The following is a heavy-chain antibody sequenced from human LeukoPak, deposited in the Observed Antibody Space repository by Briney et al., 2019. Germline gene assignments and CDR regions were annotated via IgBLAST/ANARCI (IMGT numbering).Heavy chain of an antibody. J-gene: IGHJ4*02. Sequence: SETLSLTCSVSGGSVSSSGNYWGWIRQPPGKALEWIGSIYYSGNTFYKPSLKSRVTISVDTSKNQFSLKVTSVTAADTAVYYCARSYPGIAAAGLFDYWGQGTLVTVSS. CDR1: GGSVSSSGNY. CDR2: IYYSGNT. CDR3: ARSYPGIAAAGLFDY. D-gene: IGHD6-13*01. V-gene: IGHV4-39*01.